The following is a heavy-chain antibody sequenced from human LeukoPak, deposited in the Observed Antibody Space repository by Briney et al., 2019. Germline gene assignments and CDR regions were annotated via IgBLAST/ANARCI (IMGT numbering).Heavy chain of an antibody. J-gene: IGHJ4*02. D-gene: IGHD5-18*01. CDR3: ARAMDTAMGPYFDY. CDR2: TSSDGNNQ. V-gene: IGHV3-30*04. Sequence: GGSLRLSCAASGFTFSGYSMHWVRQAPDKGLNWVAFTSSDGNNQYYADSVKGRFIISRGNSKNTLYLQVNSLRPEDTAVYYCARAMDTAMGPYFDYWGRGTLVTVSS. CDR1: GFTFSGYS.